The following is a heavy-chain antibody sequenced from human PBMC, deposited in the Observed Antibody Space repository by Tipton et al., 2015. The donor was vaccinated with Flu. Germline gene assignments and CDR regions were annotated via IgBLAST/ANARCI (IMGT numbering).Heavy chain of an antibody. CDR2: IHRSGSA. CDR3: ARDGELDVYNVIDY. Sequence: LRLSCSVSGDYIDSRHYWGWIRQPPGQGLEWIGNIHRSGSAYYSPSLQSRVTMSVDMSKNQFSLMLTSVTAADTAIYYCARDGELDVYNVIDYWARESWSPSPQ. CDR1: GDYIDSRHY. V-gene: IGHV4-38-2*02. D-gene: IGHD5-24*01. J-gene: IGHJ4*02.